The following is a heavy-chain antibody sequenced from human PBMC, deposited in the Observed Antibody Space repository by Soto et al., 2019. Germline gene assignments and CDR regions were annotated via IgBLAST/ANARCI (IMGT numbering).Heavy chain of an antibody. Sequence: GGSVKVSCKASGYTFTSYGISWVRQAPGQGLEWMGWISAYNGNTNYAQKLQGRVTMTTDTSTSTAYMELRSLRSDDTAVYYCARETQDQTITIFGVVNPHFDYWGQGTLVTVSS. J-gene: IGHJ4*02. D-gene: IGHD3-3*01. CDR2: ISAYNGNT. CDR3: ARETQDQTITIFGVVNPHFDY. V-gene: IGHV1-18*04. CDR1: GYTFTSYG.